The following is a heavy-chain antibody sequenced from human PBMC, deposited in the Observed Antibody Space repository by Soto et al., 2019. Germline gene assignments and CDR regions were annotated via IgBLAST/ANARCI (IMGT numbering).Heavy chain of an antibody. CDR2: IYYSGST. J-gene: IGHJ4*02. V-gene: IGHV4-31*03. CDR1: GGSISSGGYY. CDR3: ARDGGRGYRHFDY. Sequence: QVQLQESGPGLVKPSQTLSLTCTVSGGSISSGGYYWSWIRQHPGKGLEWIGYIYYSGSTYYNPSLHSRVTITVDTSKNHFSLKLSSVTAADTAVYYCARDGGRGYRHFDYWGQGTLVTVCS. D-gene: IGHD5-18*01.